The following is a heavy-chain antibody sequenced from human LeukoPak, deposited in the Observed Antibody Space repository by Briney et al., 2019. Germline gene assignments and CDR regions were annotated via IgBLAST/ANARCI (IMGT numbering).Heavy chain of an antibody. CDR2: IIPIFGTA. D-gene: IGHD6-13*01. CDR1: GGTFSSYA. V-gene: IGHV1-69*05. J-gene: IGHJ4*02. Sequence: SVKVSCKASGGTFSSYAISWVRQAPGQGLEWMGGIIPIFGTANYAQKFQGRVTITTDESTSTAYMELSSLRSEDTAVYYCARVRVRMARIAAAGSFDYWGQGTLVTVSS. CDR3: ARVRVRMARIAAAGSFDY.